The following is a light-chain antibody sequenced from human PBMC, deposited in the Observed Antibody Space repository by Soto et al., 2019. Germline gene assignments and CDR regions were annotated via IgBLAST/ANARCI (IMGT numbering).Light chain of an antibody. CDR1: QSVSSN. CDR3: QKYNSAPLP. CDR2: GAS. Sequence: EIVMTQSPATLSVSPGERATLSCRASQSVSSNLAWYQQKPGQAPRLLTYGASTRATGIPARFSGSGSGTDFTLTISSLQPEDFATYYCQKYNSAPLPFAPGTKVDIK. V-gene: IGKV3-15*01. J-gene: IGKJ3*01.